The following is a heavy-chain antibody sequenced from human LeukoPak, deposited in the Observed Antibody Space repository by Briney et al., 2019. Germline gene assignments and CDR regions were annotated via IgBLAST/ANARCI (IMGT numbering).Heavy chain of an antibody. CDR3: AREVRVVRGVNVFDP. J-gene: IGHJ5*02. CDR2: IYYSGST. V-gene: IGHV4-39*07. Sequence: SETLSLTCTVSGGSISSSSYYWGWIRQPPGKGLEWIGSIYYSGSTYYNPSLKSRVTISVDTSKNQFSLKLSSVTAADTAVYYCAREVRVVRGVNVFDPWGQGTLVTVSS. D-gene: IGHD3-10*01. CDR1: GGSISSSSYY.